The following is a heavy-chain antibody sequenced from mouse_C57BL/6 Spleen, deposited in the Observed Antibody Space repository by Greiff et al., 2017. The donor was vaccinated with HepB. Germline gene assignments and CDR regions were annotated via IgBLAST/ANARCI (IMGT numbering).Heavy chain of an antibody. CDR2: ISSGSSTI. CDR3: ARVYYGNYEGFAY. D-gene: IGHD2-1*01. J-gene: IGHJ3*01. CDR1: GFTFSDYG. V-gene: IGHV5-17*01. Sequence: DVKLVESGGGLVKPGGSLKLSCAASGFTFSDYGMHWVRQAPEKGLEWVAYISSGSSTIYYADTVKGRFTISRDNAKNTLFLQMTSLRSEDTAMYYCARVYYGNYEGFAYWGQGTLVTVSA.